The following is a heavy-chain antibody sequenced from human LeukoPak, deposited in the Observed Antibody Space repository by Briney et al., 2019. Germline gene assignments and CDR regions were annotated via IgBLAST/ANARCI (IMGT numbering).Heavy chain of an antibody. V-gene: IGHV1-8*01. CDR2: MNPNSGNT. CDR3: ARGRMYSSGWYNNWFDP. Sequence: GASVKVSCKASGNTFTSYDINWVRQATGQGLEWMGWMNPNSGNTGYAQKFQGRVTMTRNTSISTAYMELSSLRSEDTAVYYCARGRMYSSGWYNNWFDPWGQGTLVTVSS. D-gene: IGHD6-19*01. CDR1: GNTFTSYD. J-gene: IGHJ5*02.